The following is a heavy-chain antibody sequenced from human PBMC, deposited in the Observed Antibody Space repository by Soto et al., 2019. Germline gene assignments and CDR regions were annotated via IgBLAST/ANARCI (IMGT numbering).Heavy chain of an antibody. D-gene: IGHD3-10*01. CDR3: ARGLTITVIRDRVRFDP. Sequence: PSETLSLACAVYGGSFSGYYWTWIRQPPGKGLEWIGQINYSGSTNYNPSLKSRVTVSVDTSKSQFSLKLSSVTAADMAVYYCARGLTITVIRDRVRFDPWGQGTLVTVSS. CDR2: INYSGST. V-gene: IGHV4-34*01. J-gene: IGHJ5*02. CDR1: GGSFSGYY.